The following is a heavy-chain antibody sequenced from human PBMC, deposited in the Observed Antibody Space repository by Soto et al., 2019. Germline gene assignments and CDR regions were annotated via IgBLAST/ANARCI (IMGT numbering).Heavy chain of an antibody. V-gene: IGHV1-3*01. CDR1: GYTFTSYA. J-gene: IGHJ4*02. Sequence: ASVKVSCKASGYTFTSYAMHWVRQAPGQRLEWMGWINAGNGNTKYSQKFQGRVTITRDTSASTAYMELSSLRSEETAVYYCARAPPLPPIRFLDEDWGQGTLVTVSS. CDR2: INAGNGNT. D-gene: IGHD3-3*01. CDR3: ARAPPLPPIRFLDED.